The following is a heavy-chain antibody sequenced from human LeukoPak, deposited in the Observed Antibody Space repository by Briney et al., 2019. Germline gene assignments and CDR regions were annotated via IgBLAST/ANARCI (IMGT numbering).Heavy chain of an antibody. CDR1: GFTFSSFS. CDR3: ARWPLDYYGSGSYYPYYYYGVDV. CDR2: ISSSGSSYI. V-gene: IGHV3-21*01. D-gene: IGHD3-10*01. J-gene: IGHJ6*02. Sequence: GGSLRRSCAASGFTFSSFSMNWVRQAPGKGLEWASSISSSGSSYIYYSDSVQGRFTISRDNAKNSLYLQMNRLRAEGTAVYYCARWPLDYYGSGSYYPYYYYGVDVWGQGTTVTVSS.